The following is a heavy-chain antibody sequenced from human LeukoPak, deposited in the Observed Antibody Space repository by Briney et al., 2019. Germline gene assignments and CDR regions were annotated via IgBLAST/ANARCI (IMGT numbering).Heavy chain of an antibody. D-gene: IGHD1-1*01. V-gene: IGHV3-49*03. CDR3: TRDRGAYNLYDY. CDR1: GFTFGDYA. CDR2: IRSKAYGETA. J-gene: IGHJ4*02. Sequence: GGSLRLSCTASGFTFGDYAMSWIRQAPGKGLEWVGFIRSKAYGETADYAASVKGRFTTSRDDSKAIAYLQMNSLKTEDTAVYHCTRDRGAYNLYDYWGQGTLVTVSS.